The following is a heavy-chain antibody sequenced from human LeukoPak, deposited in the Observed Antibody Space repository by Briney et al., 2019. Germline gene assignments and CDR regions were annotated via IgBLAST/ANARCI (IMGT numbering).Heavy chain of an antibody. Sequence: GASVKVSCKASGYTFTSYGISWVRQAPGQGLEWMGWISAYNGNTNYAQKLQGRVTMTTDTSTSTAYMELGSLRSDDTAVYYCARDPPSYYYGSGRDWFDPWGQGTLVTVPS. CDR3: ARDPPSYYYGSGRDWFDP. CDR2: ISAYNGNT. D-gene: IGHD3-10*01. J-gene: IGHJ5*02. V-gene: IGHV1-18*01. CDR1: GYTFTSYG.